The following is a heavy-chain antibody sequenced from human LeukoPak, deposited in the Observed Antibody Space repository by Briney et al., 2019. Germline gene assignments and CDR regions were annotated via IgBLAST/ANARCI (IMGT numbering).Heavy chain of an antibody. J-gene: IGHJ4*02. CDR1: GFTFSSYS. CDR3: AREVFHGSGTRSDS. D-gene: IGHD3-10*01. V-gene: IGHV3-48*01. CDR2: ISISTSSI. Sequence: GGSLRLSCVGSGFTFSSYSMSWVRQAPGKGLEWVSYISISTSSIDYADSVKGRFTISRDNAKNSLYLQMNSLRAEDTAVYYCAREVFHGSGTRSDSWGPGTLVTVSS.